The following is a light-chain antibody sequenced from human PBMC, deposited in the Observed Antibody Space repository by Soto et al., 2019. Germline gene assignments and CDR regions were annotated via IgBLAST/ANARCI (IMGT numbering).Light chain of an antibody. CDR2: GTS. V-gene: IGKV1-39*01. Sequence: DIQMTQSPSSLSASVGDRVTLTCRASQSISKYLNWYQLKSGKGPKLLIYGTSTLQSGVPSRFSGSGSGTDFTLTISGLEPEDFAVYYCQQYATSPGTFGQGTKVAIK. J-gene: IGKJ1*01. CDR3: QQYATSPGT. CDR1: QSISKY.